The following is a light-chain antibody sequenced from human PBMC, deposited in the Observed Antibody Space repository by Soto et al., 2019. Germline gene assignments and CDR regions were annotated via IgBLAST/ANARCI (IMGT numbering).Light chain of an antibody. J-gene: IGLJ1*01. Sequence: QSVLTQPASVSGSPGQSITISCTGTSSDVGGYNYVSWYQQHPGKAPKLMIYEVSNRPSGVSNRFSGSKSGNTASLTISGLQAEDEAVYYCGSWDSSLSAYVFGTGTKLTVL. CDR3: GSWDSSLSAYV. V-gene: IGLV2-14*01. CDR1: SSDVGGYNY. CDR2: EVS.